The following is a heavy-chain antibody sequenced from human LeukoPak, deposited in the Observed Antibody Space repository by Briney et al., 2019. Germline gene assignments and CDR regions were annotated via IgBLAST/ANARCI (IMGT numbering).Heavy chain of an antibody. Sequence: ASVKVSCKASGYAFASYYMHWVRQAPGQGLEWMGIINPSGGSTSYAQKFQGRVTMTRDTSTSTVYTELSSLRSEDTAVYYCAREGRLDGSSTSCYLDAFDIWGQGTMVTVSS. D-gene: IGHD2-2*01. J-gene: IGHJ3*02. CDR1: GYAFASYY. CDR2: INPSGGST. V-gene: IGHV1-46*03. CDR3: AREGRLDGSSTSCYLDAFDI.